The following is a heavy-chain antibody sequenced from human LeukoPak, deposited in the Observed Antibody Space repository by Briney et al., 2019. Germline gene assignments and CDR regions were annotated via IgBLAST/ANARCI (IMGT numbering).Heavy chain of an antibody. CDR3: ARGSPPRRNYDSSGYYSYYFDY. V-gene: IGHV1-18*01. CDR2: ISAYNGNT. CDR1: GYTFTSHG. Sequence: ASVKVSCKPSGYTFTSHGITWVRQAPGQGLEWVGWISAYNGNTKYAQEFQGRVTMTTDASTSTVYMELRSLRSDDTAVYYCARGSPPRRNYDSSGYYSYYFDYWGQGTLVTVSS. J-gene: IGHJ4*02. D-gene: IGHD3-22*01.